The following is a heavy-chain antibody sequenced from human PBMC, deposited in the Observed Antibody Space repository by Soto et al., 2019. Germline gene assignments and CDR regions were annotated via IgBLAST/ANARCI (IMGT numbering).Heavy chain of an antibody. J-gene: IGHJ4*02. Sequence: PGGSLRLSCAASGFSFDDYSMHWVRQAPGKGLEWVAVTWYDGSNKYYADSVKGRFTISRDNSKNTLYLQMNSLRAEDTAVYYCARDYDSSGYPRYYFDYWGQGTLVTVSS. CDR2: TWYDGSNK. D-gene: IGHD3-22*01. CDR3: ARDYDSSGYPRYYFDY. V-gene: IGHV3-33*08. CDR1: GFSFDDYS.